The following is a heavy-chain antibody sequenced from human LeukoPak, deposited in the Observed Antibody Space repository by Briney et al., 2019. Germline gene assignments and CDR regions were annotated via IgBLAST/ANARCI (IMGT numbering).Heavy chain of an antibody. J-gene: IGHJ6*02. V-gene: IGHV4-31*03. Sequence: SETLSLTCTVSGGSISSGGYYWSWIRQHRGKGLEWIGYIYYSGSTYYNPSLKSRVTISVDTSKNQFSLKLSSVTAADTAVYYCASRVVAASDYYYYYGMDVWGQGTTVTVSS. CDR1: GGSISSGGYY. D-gene: IGHD2-15*01. CDR3: ASRVVAASDYYYYYGMDV. CDR2: IYYSGST.